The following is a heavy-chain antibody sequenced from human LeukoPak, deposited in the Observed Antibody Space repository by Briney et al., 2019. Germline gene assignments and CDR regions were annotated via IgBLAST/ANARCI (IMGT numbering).Heavy chain of an antibody. V-gene: IGHV3-23*01. CDR3: ATGGPGFLEWLPLDN. CDR2: ISNGGGST. CDR1: GFIFTSYC. J-gene: IGHJ4*02. Sequence: PGGSLRLSCPPSGFIFTSYCMDWVRQAAGEWLESVSSISNGGGSTNYAHSVKGPFTISQDKTMKTLFMHMKSLRAEDTAVYYCATGGPGFLEWLPLDNWGQGTLATVSS. D-gene: IGHD3-3*01.